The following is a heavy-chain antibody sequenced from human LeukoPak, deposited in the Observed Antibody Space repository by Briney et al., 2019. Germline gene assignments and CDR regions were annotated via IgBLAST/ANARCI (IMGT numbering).Heavy chain of an antibody. CDR2: MNPNSGNT. Sequence: ASVKVSCKASGYTFTGCYMHWVRQATGQGLEWMGWMNPNSGNTGYAQKFQGRVTMTRNTSISTAYMELSSLRSEDTAVYYCARKPTVFEIMGRPLRYFGYYYYYMDVWGKGTTVTISS. CDR1: GYTFTGCY. CDR3: ARKPTVFEIMGRPLRYFGYYYYYMDV. D-gene: IGHD3-9*01. J-gene: IGHJ6*03. V-gene: IGHV1-8*02.